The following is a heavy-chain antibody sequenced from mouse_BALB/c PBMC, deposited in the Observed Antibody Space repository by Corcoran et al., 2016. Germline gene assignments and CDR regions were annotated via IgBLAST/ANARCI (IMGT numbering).Heavy chain of an antibody. CDR1: GYTFTNYG. CDR3: ARSNLDY. J-gene: IGHJ2*01. Sequence: QIQLVQYGPELKKSGETVKISCKASGYTFTNYGMNGVKQAPRKGLKWMGWINTYTGEPTYADDFKGRFAFSVATSASTAYLQINNLKNEDTATYFCARSNLDYWGQGTTLTVSS. CDR2: INTYTGEP. V-gene: IGHV9-3-1*01.